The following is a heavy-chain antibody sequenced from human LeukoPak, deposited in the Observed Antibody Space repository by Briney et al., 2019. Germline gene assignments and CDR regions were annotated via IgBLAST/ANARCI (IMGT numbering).Heavy chain of an antibody. Sequence: SETLSLTCSVSGGSFDSKYGSWIRQPPGKGRKGIGYIYTSGSANFNPSLRSRVAMSIDTSKNQFSLKVYSVTAADTAVYSCANYIRSVPSYMAVWGNGTTVIVSS. J-gene: IGHJ6*03. D-gene: IGHD4-11*01. CDR2: IYTSGSA. CDR1: GGSFDSKY. CDR3: ANYIRSVPSYMAV. V-gene: IGHV4-4*09.